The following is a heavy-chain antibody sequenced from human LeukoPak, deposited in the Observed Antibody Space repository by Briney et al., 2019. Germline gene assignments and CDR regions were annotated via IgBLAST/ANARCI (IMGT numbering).Heavy chain of an antibody. J-gene: IGHJ4*01. CDR1: GFSLSSYA. Sequence: PGGSLRLSCAASGFSLSSYAMGWVRQAPRKGLEWVSAIIGSTFSTFYADSVNGRFIISRDDSKNMLYLQMNSLRVEDTAVYYCAKGGYDYVEVGYFDYWGHGTLVIVSS. CDR3: AKGGYDYVEVGYFDY. V-gene: IGHV3-23*01. D-gene: IGHD5-12*01. CDR2: IIGSTFST.